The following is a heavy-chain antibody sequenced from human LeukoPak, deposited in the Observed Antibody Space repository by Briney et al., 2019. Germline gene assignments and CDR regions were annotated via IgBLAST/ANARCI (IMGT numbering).Heavy chain of an antibody. CDR2: IKSNTDGGTT. CDR1: GFTFSNAW. V-gene: IGHV3-15*01. D-gene: IGHD4/OR15-4a*01. CDR3: TATMVLGPYYFDY. Sequence: PGGSLRLSCAASGFTFSNAWMSWVRQAPGKGLEWVGRIKSNTDGGTTDYAAPVKGRFTISRDDSKNTLYLQMNSLKTEDTAVYYCTATMVLGPYYFDYWGQGTLVTVSS. J-gene: IGHJ4*02.